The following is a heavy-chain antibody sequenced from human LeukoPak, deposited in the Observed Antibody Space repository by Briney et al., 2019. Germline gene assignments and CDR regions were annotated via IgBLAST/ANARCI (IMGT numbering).Heavy chain of an antibody. V-gene: IGHV4-34*01. J-gene: IGHJ4*02. CDR1: GGSFSGYY. D-gene: IGHD2-2*02. CDR3: ARTNTV. Sequence: SETLSLTCAVYGGSFSGYYWSWIRQPPGKGLEWIGEINHSGSTNYNPSLKSRVTISVDTSKNQFSLKLSSVTAADTAVCYCARTNTVWGQGTLVTVPS. CDR2: INHSGST.